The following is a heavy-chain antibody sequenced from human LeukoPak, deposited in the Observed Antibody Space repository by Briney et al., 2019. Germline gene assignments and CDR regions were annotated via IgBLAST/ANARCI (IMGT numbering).Heavy chain of an antibody. J-gene: IGHJ3*02. D-gene: IGHD2-15*01. CDR2: FDPEDGET. V-gene: IGHV1-24*01. Sequence: GASVTVSCKVSGYTLTELSMHWVRQAPGEGLEWMGGFDPEDGETIYAQKFQGRVTMTEDTSTDTAYMELTSLRSEDTAVYYCATAIVVVVASTAAFDIWGQGTMVTVSS. CDR3: ATAIVVVVASTAAFDI. CDR1: GYTLTELS.